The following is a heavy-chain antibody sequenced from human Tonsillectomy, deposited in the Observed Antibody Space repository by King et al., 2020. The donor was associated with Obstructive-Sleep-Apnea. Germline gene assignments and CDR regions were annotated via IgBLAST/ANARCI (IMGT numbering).Heavy chain of an antibody. V-gene: IGHV3-21*01. CDR3: ARDPNYYDSGFDL. CDR2: ISSSSSYI. Sequence: VQLVESGGGLVKPGGSLRLSCAASGFTFSSYSMNWVRQAPGKGLEWVSSISSSSSYIYYADSVKGRFTISRDNAKNSLYLQMNSLRAEDTAVYYCARDPNYYDSGFDLWGRGTLVTVSS. J-gene: IGHJ2*01. CDR1: GFTFSSYS. D-gene: IGHD3-22*01.